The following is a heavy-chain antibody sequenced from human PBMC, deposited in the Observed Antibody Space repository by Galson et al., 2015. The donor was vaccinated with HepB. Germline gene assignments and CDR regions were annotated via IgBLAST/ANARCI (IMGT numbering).Heavy chain of an antibody. CDR2: IKEDGSEG. CDR3: AREELATRWKSYGTYYYFHYMDV. D-gene: IGHD3-16*01. Sequence: SLRLSCASSGFTFSSYWMTWVGQAPGRGLEWVANIKEDGSEGFYVDSVEGRFAISRDNAKSSLYLQMNNLRADDTAVYYCAREELATRWKSYGTYYYFHYMDVWGQGITVTVSS. CDR1: GFTFSSYW. V-gene: IGHV3-7*01. J-gene: IGHJ6*02.